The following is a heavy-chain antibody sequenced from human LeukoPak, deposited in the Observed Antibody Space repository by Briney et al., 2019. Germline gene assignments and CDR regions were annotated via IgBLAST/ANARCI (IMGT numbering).Heavy chain of an antibody. D-gene: IGHD3-16*01. CDR2: IYSGGST. V-gene: IGHV3-66*01. J-gene: IGHJ4*02. CDR1: GFTVSSNY. Sequence: GGSQRLSCAASGFTVSSNYMSWVRQAPGKGLEWVSVIYSGGSTYYADSVKGRFTISRDNSKNTLYLQMNSLRAEDTAVYYCAREGGAMYYFDYWGQGTLVTVSS. CDR3: AREGGAMYYFDY.